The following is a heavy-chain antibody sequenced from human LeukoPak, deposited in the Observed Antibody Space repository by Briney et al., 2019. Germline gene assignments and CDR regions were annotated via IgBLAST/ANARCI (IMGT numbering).Heavy chain of an antibody. V-gene: IGHV4-39*07. J-gene: IGHJ4*02. Sequence: PSETLSLTCTVSGGSISSSSYYWGWIRQPPGKGLEWIGSIYYSGSTYYNPSLKSRVTISVDTSKNQFSLKLSSVTAADTAVYYCARGTGLSDYGDSTETDGNGTFDYWGQGTLVTVSS. CDR3: ARGTGLSDYGDSTETDGNGTFDY. CDR2: IYYSGST. D-gene: IGHD4-17*01. CDR1: GGSISSSSYY.